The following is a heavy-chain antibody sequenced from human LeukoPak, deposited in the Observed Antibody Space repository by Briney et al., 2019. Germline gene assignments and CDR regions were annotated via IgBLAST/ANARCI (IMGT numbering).Heavy chain of an antibody. J-gene: IGHJ4*02. D-gene: IGHD5-18*01. CDR3: TTIKRGNIFGYFDF. CDR1: GGSMTTHH. V-gene: IGHV4-59*11. CDR2: VFDSGRT. Sequence: PSETLSPTCTVSGGSMTTHHWNWIRQTPGKGLEWIGYVFDSGRTKENPPLKSRVTLSADTSKNQLSLRLSSVTAADTAVYYCTTIKRGNIFGYFDFWGQGILVTVSS.